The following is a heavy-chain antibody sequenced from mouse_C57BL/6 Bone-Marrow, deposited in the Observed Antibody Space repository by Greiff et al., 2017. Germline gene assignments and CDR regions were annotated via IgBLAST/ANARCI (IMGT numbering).Heavy chain of an antibody. J-gene: IGHJ4*01. CDR2: IDPNSGGT. Sequence: QVQLKQPGAELVKPGASVKLSCKASGYTFTSYWMHWVKQRPGRGLEWIGRIDPNSGGTKYNEKFKSKATLTVDKPSSTAYMQLSSLTSEDSAVYYCAREKYYYLHAMDYWGQVTSVTVSS. V-gene: IGHV1-72*01. CDR3: AREKYYYLHAMDY. D-gene: IGHD1-1*01. CDR1: GYTFTSYW.